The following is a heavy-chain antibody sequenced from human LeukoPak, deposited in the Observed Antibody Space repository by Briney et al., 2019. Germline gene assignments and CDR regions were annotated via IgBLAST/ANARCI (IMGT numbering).Heavy chain of an antibody. CDR2: IKSKTDGGTT. CDR1: GFTFCNAW. J-gene: IGHJ4*02. CDR3: TTLLWFGEMVDY. V-gene: IGHV3-15*01. Sequence: GGSLRLSCAASGFTFCNAWMSWVRQAPGKGLEWVGRIKSKTDGGTTDNAAPVKGRFTISRDDSKNTLYLQMNSLKTEDTAVYYCTTLLWFGEMVDYWGQGTLVTVSS. D-gene: IGHD3-10*01.